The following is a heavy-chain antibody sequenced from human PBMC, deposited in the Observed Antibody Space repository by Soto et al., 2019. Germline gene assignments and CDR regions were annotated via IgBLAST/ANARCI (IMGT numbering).Heavy chain of an antibody. CDR1: GFTFSSYA. CDR3: ASSLYYYDSAVMDV. D-gene: IGHD3-22*01. Sequence: GGSLRLCCAASGFTFSSYAMSWVRQAPGKGLEWVSAISGSGGSTYYADSVKGRFTISRDNSKNTLYLQMNSLRAEDTAVYYCASSLYYYDSAVMDVWGQGTTVTVSS. J-gene: IGHJ6*02. V-gene: IGHV3-23*01. CDR2: ISGSGGST.